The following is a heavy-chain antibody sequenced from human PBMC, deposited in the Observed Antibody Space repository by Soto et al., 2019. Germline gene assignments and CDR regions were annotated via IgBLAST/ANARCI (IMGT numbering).Heavy chain of an antibody. CDR3: AKDARVIIEGWGSYYYYYMDV. Sequence: GGSLRLSCAASGFTFSSYAMSWVRQAPGKGLEWVSAISGSGGSTYYADSVKGRFTISRDNSKNTLYLQMNSLRAEDTAVYYCAKDARVIIEGWGSYYYYYMDVWGKGTTVTVSS. V-gene: IGHV3-23*01. CDR2: ISGSGGST. J-gene: IGHJ6*03. CDR1: GFTFSSYA. D-gene: IGHD3-10*01.